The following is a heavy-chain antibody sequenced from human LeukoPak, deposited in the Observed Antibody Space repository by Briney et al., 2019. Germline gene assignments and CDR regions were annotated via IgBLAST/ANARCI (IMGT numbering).Heavy chain of an antibody. CDR1: GGSISSSSNY. D-gene: IGHD2-15*01. CDR3: SSPPYWVVGPDVFDI. J-gene: IGHJ3*02. V-gene: IGHV4-39*01. CDR2: IYYTGST. Sequence: SETLSLTCTVSGGSISSSSNYWGWIRQSPGKGLEWIGTIYYTGSTYYNPSLKSRVTISVDTSKNQFSLKLTSVTAADTAIYYCSSPPYWVVGPDVFDIWGQGIMVTVSS.